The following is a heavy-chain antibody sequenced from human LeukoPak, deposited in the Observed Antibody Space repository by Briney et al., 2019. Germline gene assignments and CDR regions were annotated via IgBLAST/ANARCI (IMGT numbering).Heavy chain of an antibody. CDR2: IRYDGSRK. Sequence: GGSLRLPCAASGFTFSGFGMHWVRQAPGKGLEWVAFIRYDGSRKYYADSVKGRFTISRDNSKNTLYLQMNNLRPEDTAVYYCALSSSHYYDSSGYFVYWGQGTLVTVSS. CDR3: ALSSSHYYDSSGYFVY. D-gene: IGHD3-22*01. V-gene: IGHV3-30*02. J-gene: IGHJ4*02. CDR1: GFTFSGFG.